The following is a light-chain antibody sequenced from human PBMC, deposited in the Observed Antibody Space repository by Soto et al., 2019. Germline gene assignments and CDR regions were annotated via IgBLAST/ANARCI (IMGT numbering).Light chain of an antibody. CDR2: EAT. Sequence: QSALTQPASVSGSPGQSITISCTGTSSDVGSYNLLSWYQHHPGKAPKLMIYEATKRPSGVSDRFSGSKSGNTASLTISGVQAADEEDYYCCSYAGSSIHVIFGGGTKLTVL. J-gene: IGLJ2*01. V-gene: IGLV2-23*01. CDR1: SSDVGSYNL. CDR3: CSYAGSSIHVI.